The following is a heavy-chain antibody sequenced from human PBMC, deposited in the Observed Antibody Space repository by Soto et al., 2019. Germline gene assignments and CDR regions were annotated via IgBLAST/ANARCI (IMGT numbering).Heavy chain of an antibody. Sequence: PGGSLRLSCAGSGFTFSGYGMNWVRQAPGKGLEWLSYMSGRGDTIQYADSVKGRFTISRDNAKNSLSLQMNSLRDEDTAVYSCALSRDAFTCYYYSALDGRRKRTT. CDR2: MSGRGDTI. CDR3: ALSRDAFTCYYYSALDG. J-gene: IGHJ6*04. D-gene: IGHD2-2*01. V-gene: IGHV3-48*02. CDR1: GFTFSGYG.